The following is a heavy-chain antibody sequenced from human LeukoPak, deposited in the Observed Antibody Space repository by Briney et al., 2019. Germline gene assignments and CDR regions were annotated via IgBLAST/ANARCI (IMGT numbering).Heavy chain of an antibody. Sequence: GWSLRLSCAASGVTFSSYAMHWVRQDPGMGREYLSSFSRNLCSTYYTNSVTGIFTISRDNSTTTLYVQMGSQRAEDMAVYYCASDGGVPTHFVYWCQGTLVTVYS. CDR3: ASDGGVPTHFVY. CDR1: GVTFSSYA. V-gene: IGHV3-64*01. J-gene: IGHJ4*02. CDR2: FSRNLCST. D-gene: IGHD3-16*01.